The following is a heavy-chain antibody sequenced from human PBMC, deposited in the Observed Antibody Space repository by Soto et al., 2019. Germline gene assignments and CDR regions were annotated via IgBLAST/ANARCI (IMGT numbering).Heavy chain of an antibody. J-gene: IGHJ4*02. V-gene: IGHV3-30*18. CDR1: GFTFSTNG. CDR2: ISYDGSNK. CDR3: AKDRVESGLGEVDY. D-gene: IGHD3-16*01. Sequence: QVQLVESGGGVVQPGRSLRLSCAASGFTFSTNGMHWVRQAPGKGLEWVAVISYDGSNKYYADFVKGRLTISSDNSKNTLYLQMNSLRAEDTAVYYCAKDRVESGLGEVDYWGQGTLVTVSS.